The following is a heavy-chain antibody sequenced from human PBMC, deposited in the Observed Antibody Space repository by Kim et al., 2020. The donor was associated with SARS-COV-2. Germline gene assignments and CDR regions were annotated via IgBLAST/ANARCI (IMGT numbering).Heavy chain of an antibody. CDR3: ARHSASYDYVWWSYRTGYFYGMDL. Sequence: SETLSLTCTVSGGSISSSSYYWGWLRQPPGKGLEGIGSIYDSRSTYYNPSNKSRVTISVDTSKNQFSLKLSSVTAADTAVYYCARHSASYDYVWWSYRTGYFYGMDLWGQGTRVAVSS. V-gene: IGHV4-39*01. CDR1: GGSISSSSYY. D-gene: IGHD3-16*02. J-gene: IGHJ6*02. CDR2: IYDSRST.